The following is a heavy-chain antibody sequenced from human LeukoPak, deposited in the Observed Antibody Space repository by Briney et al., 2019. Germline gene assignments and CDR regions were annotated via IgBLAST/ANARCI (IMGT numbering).Heavy chain of an antibody. Sequence: SQTLSLTCAISGDSVSSNSAAWNWIRQSPSRGLEWLGRTYYRSKWYNDYAVSVKSRITINPDTSKNQFSLQLNSVTPEDTAVYYCARAMRIVVAGTFYFDDWGQGTLVTVSS. J-gene: IGHJ4*02. D-gene: IGHD6-19*01. CDR1: GDSVSSNSAA. V-gene: IGHV6-1*01. CDR3: ARAMRIVVAGTFYFDD. CDR2: TYYRSKWYN.